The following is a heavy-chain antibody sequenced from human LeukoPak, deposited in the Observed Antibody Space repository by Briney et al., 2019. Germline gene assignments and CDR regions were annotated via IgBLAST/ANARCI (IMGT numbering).Heavy chain of an antibody. J-gene: IGHJ4*02. CDR3: AGVNTAMVDVSPFDY. V-gene: IGHV3-30*03. D-gene: IGHD5-18*01. CDR1: GFTFDDYA. Sequence: QPGRSLRLSCAASGFTFDDYAMHWVRQAPGKGLEWVAVISYDGSNKYYADSVKGRFTISRDNSKNTLYLQMNSLRAEDTAVYYCAGVNTAMVDVSPFDYWGQGTLVTVSS. CDR2: ISYDGSNK.